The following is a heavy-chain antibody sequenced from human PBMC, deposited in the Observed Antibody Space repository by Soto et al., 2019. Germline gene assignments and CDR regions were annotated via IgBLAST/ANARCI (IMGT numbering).Heavy chain of an antibody. CDR2: INPSGGST. CDR3: ARDLTAADY. J-gene: IGHJ4*02. Sequence: QVQLMQSGAEVKKPGASVTISCKASGYTFTSYYIHWVGQAPRQGLEWMAIINPSGGSTNYAQKFQGRVTVTRDTSTSTVNMELSSLSSEDTAVYYCARDLTAADYWGQGTLVTVSS. D-gene: IGHD2-21*02. V-gene: IGHV1-46*01. CDR1: GYTFTSYY.